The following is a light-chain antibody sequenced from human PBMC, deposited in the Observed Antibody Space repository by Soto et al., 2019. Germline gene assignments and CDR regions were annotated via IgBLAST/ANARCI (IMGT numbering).Light chain of an antibody. V-gene: IGKV4-1*01. CDR3: QQYYSLPPT. Sequence: DIVMTQSPDSLAVSLGERATINCKSSQSVLYRSNTKNYLAWYQQKPGQPPNLLIYWASTRESGVPDRFSGSGAGTDFTLTISSLQAEDVAGYYCQQYYSLPPTFGQGTKVEIK. CDR2: WAS. J-gene: IGKJ1*01. CDR1: QSVLYRSNTKNY.